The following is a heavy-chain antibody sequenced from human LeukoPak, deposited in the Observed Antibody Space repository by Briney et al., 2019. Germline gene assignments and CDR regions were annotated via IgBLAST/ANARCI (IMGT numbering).Heavy chain of an antibody. Sequence: GGSLRLSCAASGFTFGDYAMHWVRQTPGKGLEWVSLISWDGDDTYYADSVKGRFTISRDNSKNSLYLQMNSLRAEDTASYFCAKEGYCAGGSCQLSPYFDYWGQGTLVTVSS. V-gene: IGHV3-43D*03. D-gene: IGHD2-15*01. CDR2: ISWDGDDT. J-gene: IGHJ4*02. CDR3: AKEGYCAGGSCQLSPYFDY. CDR1: GFTFGDYA.